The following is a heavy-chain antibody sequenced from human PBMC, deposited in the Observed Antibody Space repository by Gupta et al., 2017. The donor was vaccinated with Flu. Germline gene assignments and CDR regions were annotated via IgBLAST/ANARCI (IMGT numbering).Heavy chain of an antibody. CDR2: IDPSDSYT. Sequence: EVQLVQSGAEVKKPGESLRISCKGSGYSFSSYWIRWVTQLPGTGPEWMGWIDPSDSYTNYSPSFQSHCTISADKSISTAYRQWSSLKASDTAMYYCAASGDCSSTSCYAVVGTTSYYYGMDVWGKGTTVTVSS. J-gene: IGHJ6*04. CDR1: GYSFSSYW. D-gene: IGHD2-2*01. CDR3: AASGDCSSTSCYAVVGTTSYYYGMDV. V-gene: IGHV5-10-1*01.